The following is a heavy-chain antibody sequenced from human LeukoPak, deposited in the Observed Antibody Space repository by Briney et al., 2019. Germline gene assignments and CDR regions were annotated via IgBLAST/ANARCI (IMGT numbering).Heavy chain of an antibody. D-gene: IGHD3-22*01. CDR2: ISAYNGNT. Sequence: ASVKVSCKASGYTFTGYYVDWVRQAPGQGLEWMGWISAYNGNTNYAQKLQGRVTMTTDTSTSTAYMELRRLRSDDTAVYYCARAPPTYYYDSSGYSDYYYYYMDVWGKGTTVTVSS. V-gene: IGHV1-18*04. J-gene: IGHJ6*03. CDR1: GYTFTGYY. CDR3: ARAPPTYYYDSSGYSDYYYYYMDV.